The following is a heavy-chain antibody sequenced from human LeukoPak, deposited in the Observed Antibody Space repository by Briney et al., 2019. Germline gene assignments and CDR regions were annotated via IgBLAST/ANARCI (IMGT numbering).Heavy chain of an antibody. V-gene: IGHV4-38-2*02. CDR3: ARDGRAAAGDY. Sequence: SETLSLTCTVSGYSISSGYYWGWIRQPPGKGLEWIGSIYHSGSTYYNPSLKSRVTISVDTSKNQFSLKLSSVTAADTAVYYCARDGRAAAGDYWGQGTLVTVSS. CDR2: IYHSGST. CDR1: GYSISSGYY. J-gene: IGHJ4*02. D-gene: IGHD6-13*01.